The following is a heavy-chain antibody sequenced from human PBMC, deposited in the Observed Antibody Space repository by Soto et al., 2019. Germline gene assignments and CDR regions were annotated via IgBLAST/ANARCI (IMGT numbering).Heavy chain of an antibody. V-gene: IGHV1-3*01. D-gene: IGHD5-12*01. CDR2: INAGNGNT. J-gene: IGHJ4*02. CDR1: GYTFTSYA. Sequence: ASVKVSCKASGYTFTSYAMHWVRQAPGQRLEWMGWINAGNGNTKYSQKFQGRVTITRDTSASTAYMELSSLRSEDTAVYYCARLGYADWVLDYWGQGTLVTVSS. CDR3: ARLGYADWVLDY.